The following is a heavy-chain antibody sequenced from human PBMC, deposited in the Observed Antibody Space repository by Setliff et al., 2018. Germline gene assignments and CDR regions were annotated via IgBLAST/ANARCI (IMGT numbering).Heavy chain of an antibody. V-gene: IGHV4-4*08. D-gene: IGHD1-26*01. CDR1: GGSMRSHY. Sequence: SETLSLTCNVSGGSMRSHYWNWIRQPPGKGPEWIGYVYSTGTTTYNPLLKSRATMSVDTSRKNFSLRLTSVTAADTAVYYCARAPPNRYSGSYEYFYMDVWGKGTTVTVSS. J-gene: IGHJ6*03. CDR3: ARAPPNRYSGSYEYFYMDV. CDR2: VYSTGTT.